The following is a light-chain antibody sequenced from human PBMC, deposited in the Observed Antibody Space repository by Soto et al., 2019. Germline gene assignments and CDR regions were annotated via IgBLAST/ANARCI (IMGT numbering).Light chain of an antibody. J-gene: IGLJ3*02. CDR2: RNN. CDR3: AVWYDSRRGWV. Sequence: QSVLTQPPSASGTPGQSVTISCSGSSSNIGTNSVFWYQQLPVTAPKLLIYRNNERPTGVPDRISGSKSGTSASLAISGLRSEDGAVYHCAVWYDSRRGWVFGGGTQLTAL. CDR1: SSNIGTNS. V-gene: IGLV1-47*01.